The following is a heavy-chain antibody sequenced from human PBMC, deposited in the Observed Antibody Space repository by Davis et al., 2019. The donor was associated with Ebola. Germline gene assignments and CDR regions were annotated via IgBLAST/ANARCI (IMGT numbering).Heavy chain of an antibody. V-gene: IGHV3-7*01. J-gene: IGHJ4*02. D-gene: IGHD6-19*01. CDR1: GFTFSSYW. Sequence: GESLKISCAASGFTFSSYWMSWVRQAPGKGLEWVANIKQDGSEKYYVDSVKGRFTISRDNAKNSLYLQMNSLRAEDTAVYYCTGGSDWTFDNWGQGTLVTVSS. CDR2: IKQDGSEK. CDR3: TGGSDWTFDN.